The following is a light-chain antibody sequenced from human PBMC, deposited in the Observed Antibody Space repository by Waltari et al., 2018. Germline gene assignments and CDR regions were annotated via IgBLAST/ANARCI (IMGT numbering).Light chain of an antibody. Sequence: DIQMTQSPSTLSASVGDRVTITCRASRSISSWLAWYQQKPGKAPSLLIYKASSLKSGVPSRFSGSGSGTEFTLTSSSLQPDDFASYYCQQYYDSSTFGQGTKLELK. CDR1: RSISSW. CDR3: QQYYDSST. J-gene: IGKJ1*01. CDR2: KAS. V-gene: IGKV1-5*03.